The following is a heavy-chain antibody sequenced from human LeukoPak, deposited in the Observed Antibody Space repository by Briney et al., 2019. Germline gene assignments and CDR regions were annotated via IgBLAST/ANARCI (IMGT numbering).Heavy chain of an antibody. CDR1: GFPSRNYG. Sequence: PGGSLRLSCVASGFPSRNYGMNWVRQAPGAGLQWVAVISYDGKNEYYGDSVRGRFTISRDNSKKTLYLQMNSLRAEDTAVYYCARGPSGYHNTGGQGTLVTVSS. V-gene: IGHV3-30*03. CDR3: ARGPSGYHNT. CDR2: ISYDGKNE. J-gene: IGHJ4*02. D-gene: IGHD5-12*01.